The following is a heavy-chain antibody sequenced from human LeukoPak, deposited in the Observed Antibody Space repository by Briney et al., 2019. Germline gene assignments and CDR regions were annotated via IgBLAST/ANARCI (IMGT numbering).Heavy chain of an antibody. CDR3: ARHYPSGSYPLDY. CDR2: IYSSGST. V-gene: IGHV4-59*08. CDR1: GGSLSGYF. Sequence: SETLSLACTVAGGSLSGYFWSWFRQPPGKGLEWIGHIYSSGSTTYTPSLQSRVTISVDTSKNQFSLRLSSVTAADTAVYYCARHYPSGSYPLDYWGQGALVTVSS. J-gene: IGHJ4*02. D-gene: IGHD3-10*01.